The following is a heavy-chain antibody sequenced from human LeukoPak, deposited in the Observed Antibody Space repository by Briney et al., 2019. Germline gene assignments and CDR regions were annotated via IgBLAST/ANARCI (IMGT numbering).Heavy chain of an antibody. V-gene: IGHV3-30*02. D-gene: IGHD6-19*01. CDR3: ATTSYSSGFDY. CDR2: ISYDGSTK. Sequence: GGSLRLSCAASGFSFSSHAMHWVRQAPGKGLEWVAFISYDGSTKTYADSVKGRFTTSRDNSKNTLYLQMNSLRAEDTAVYYCATTSYSSGFDYWGQGTLVTVSS. CDR1: GFSFSSHA. J-gene: IGHJ4*02.